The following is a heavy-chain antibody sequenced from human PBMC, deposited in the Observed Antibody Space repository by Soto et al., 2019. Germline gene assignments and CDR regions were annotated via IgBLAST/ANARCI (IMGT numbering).Heavy chain of an antibody. D-gene: IGHD2-2*01. CDR1: GGSITNTSYN. CDR2: IYSNGKA. CDR3: ARERTYQLSGDDTLDI. Sequence: SETLSLTCTVSGGSITNTSYNWNWVRQSAGKGLEWIGRIYSNGKAYYNPSLKSRVTMSLDTLNNQVSLRLSSVTAADTAKYYCARERTYQLSGDDTLDIWGLGTMVTVSS. V-gene: IGHV4-61*02. J-gene: IGHJ3*02.